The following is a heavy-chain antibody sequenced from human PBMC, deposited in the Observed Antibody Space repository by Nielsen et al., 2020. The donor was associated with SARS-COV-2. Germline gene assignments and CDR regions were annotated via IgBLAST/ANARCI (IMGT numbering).Heavy chain of an antibody. J-gene: IGHJ4*02. CDR3: ARDIAVAGDNFDY. V-gene: IGHV3-33*08. CDR1: GFTFSSYW. D-gene: IGHD6-19*01. Sequence: GGSLRLSCAASGFTFSSYWMTWVRQAPGKGLEWVAVIWYDGSNKYYADSVKGRFTISRDNSKNTLYLQMNSLRAEDTAVYYCARDIAVAGDNFDYWGQGTLVTVSS. CDR2: IWYDGSNK.